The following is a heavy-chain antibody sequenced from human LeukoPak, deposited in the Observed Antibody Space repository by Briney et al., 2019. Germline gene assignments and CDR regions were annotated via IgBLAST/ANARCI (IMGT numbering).Heavy chain of an antibody. CDR3: ARDSRAVLGGLYHGMDV. Sequence: GGSLRLSCAASGFTFSSYSMYWVRRAPGRGLEYVSVISNNGGRAYYGHSVRGRFTISRDNSKNTLYLQMGSLRAEDTAIYYCARDSRAVLGGLYHGMDVWGQGTPVAVSS. CDR2: ISNNGGRA. V-gene: IGHV3-64*01. CDR1: GFTFSSYS. D-gene: IGHD3-16*01. J-gene: IGHJ6*02.